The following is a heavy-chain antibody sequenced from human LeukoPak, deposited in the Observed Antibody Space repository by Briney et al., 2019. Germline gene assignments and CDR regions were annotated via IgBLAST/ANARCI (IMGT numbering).Heavy chain of an antibody. CDR1: GFTFTNNF. Sequence: GGSLRLSCAASGFTFTNNFMSWVRQVPGKGLEWVANIKQDGSEKTYADSVRGRFTIFRDNAKDSVYLQMNSLRAEDSAIYYCAREGFYFFDFWGQGTLVTVSS. CDR3: AREGFYFFDF. V-gene: IGHV3-7*01. CDR2: IKQDGSEK. J-gene: IGHJ4*01.